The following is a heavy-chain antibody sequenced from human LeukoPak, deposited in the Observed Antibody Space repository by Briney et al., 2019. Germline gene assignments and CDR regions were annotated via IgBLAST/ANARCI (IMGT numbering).Heavy chain of an antibody. V-gene: IGHV3-43*02. CDR1: GFTFDDYA. Sequence: GGSLRLSCAASGFTFDDYAMHWVHQAPGKGLEWVSLISGDGGSTYYADSVKGRFTISRDNSKNSLYLQMNSLRTEDTALYYCAKDIGITIFGVVIGLAGYYGMDVWGQGTTVTVSS. CDR2: ISGDGGST. J-gene: IGHJ6*02. CDR3: AKDIGITIFGVVIGLAGYYGMDV. D-gene: IGHD3-3*01.